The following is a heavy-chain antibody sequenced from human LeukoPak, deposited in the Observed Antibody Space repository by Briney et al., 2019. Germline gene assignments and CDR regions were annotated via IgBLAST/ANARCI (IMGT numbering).Heavy chain of an antibody. CDR1: GFTFSSYG. CDR2: IRYDGSNK. J-gene: IGHJ4*02. Sequence: PGGSLRLSCAASGFTFSSYGMHWVRQAPGKGLEWVAFIRYDGSNKYYADSVKGRFTISRDNSKNTLYLQMNSPRAEDTAVYYCAKDATLRFLEWLISYFDYWGQGTLVTVSS. CDR3: AKDATLRFLEWLISYFDY. V-gene: IGHV3-30*02. D-gene: IGHD3-3*01.